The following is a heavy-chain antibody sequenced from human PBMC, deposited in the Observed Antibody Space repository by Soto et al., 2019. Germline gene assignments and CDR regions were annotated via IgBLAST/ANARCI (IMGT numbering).Heavy chain of an antibody. CDR1: GFTFSSYA. CDR2: ISGSGGST. Sequence: PGGSLRLSCAASGFTFSSYAMSWVRQAPGKGLEWVSAISGSGGSTYYADSVKGRFTISRDNSKNTLYLQMNSLRAEDTAVYYCAKDIRDIVVVPAPPYYYGMDVWGQGTTVTVSS. D-gene: IGHD2-2*01. CDR3: AKDIRDIVVVPAPPYYYGMDV. V-gene: IGHV3-23*01. J-gene: IGHJ6*02.